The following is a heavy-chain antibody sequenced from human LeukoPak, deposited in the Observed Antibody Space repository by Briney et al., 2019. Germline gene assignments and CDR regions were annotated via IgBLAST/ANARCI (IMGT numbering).Heavy chain of an antibody. V-gene: IGHV3-48*01. J-gene: IGHJ3*01. Sequence: GGSLRLSCAASGFTFSNYAMSWVRQAPGKGLEWVSYISSSSTSIYYADSVKGRFTISRDNAKNSLYLQMNSLRVEDTAVYYCARDGGYCSSTNCYLGVWGQGTMVTVSS. CDR1: GFTFSNYA. D-gene: IGHD2-2*01. CDR3: ARDGGYCSSTNCYLGV. CDR2: ISSSSTSI.